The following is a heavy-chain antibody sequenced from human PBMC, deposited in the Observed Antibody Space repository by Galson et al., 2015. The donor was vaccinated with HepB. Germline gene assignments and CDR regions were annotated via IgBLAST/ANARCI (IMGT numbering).Heavy chain of an antibody. CDR2: VLSSGSA. CDR3: ARLRFERWLQGRGLVDY. J-gene: IGHJ4*02. Sequence: ETLSLPCTVSGDSIGRSSSYWGWIRQPPGKGLEWIGSVLSSGSAYYKSSLRSRISVSLDTSKNQFSLSLRSVTAADTAVYYCARLRFERWLQGRGLVDYWGQGTLVTVSS. V-gene: IGHV4-39*07. D-gene: IGHD5-24*01. CDR1: GDSIGRSSSY.